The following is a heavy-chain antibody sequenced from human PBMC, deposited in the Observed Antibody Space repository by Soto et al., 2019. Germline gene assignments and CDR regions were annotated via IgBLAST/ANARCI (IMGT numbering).Heavy chain of an antibody. J-gene: IGHJ4*02. CDR2: ITHSGST. V-gene: IGHV4-34*01. Sequence: PSETLSLTGAVYGGSFSGYYWTWIRQPPGKGLEWIGEITHSGSTNYNPSLKSRVTISVDTSKNQFSLNLNSVTAADTAVYYCARSSVRGWSYWGQGTLVTVSS. D-gene: IGHD3-10*02. CDR1: GGSFSGYY. CDR3: ARSSVRGWSY.